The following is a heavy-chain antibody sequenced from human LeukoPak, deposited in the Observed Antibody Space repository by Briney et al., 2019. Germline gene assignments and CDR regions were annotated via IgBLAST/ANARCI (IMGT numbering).Heavy chain of an antibody. Sequence: GRSLRLSCTASGFTFSSYGLHWVRQAPGKGLEWVAIIWYDGSTKYYADSVKGRFTISRDNALNSLYLQMNSLRAEDTAIYYCARSIPYGTTWYGRSDYWGQGTLVTVSS. J-gene: IGHJ4*02. CDR3: ARSIPYGTTWYGRSDY. V-gene: IGHV3-33*01. CDR1: GFTFSSYG. D-gene: IGHD6-13*01. CDR2: IWYDGSTK.